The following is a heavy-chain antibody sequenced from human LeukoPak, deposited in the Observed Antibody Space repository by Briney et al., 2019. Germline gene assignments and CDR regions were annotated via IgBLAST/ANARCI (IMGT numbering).Heavy chain of an antibody. Sequence: GGSLRLSCADSGFTFSDYYMSWIRQAPGKGLEWVSYISSSSTYTNFADSVKGRFTISRDNAKNSLFLQMNSLRVEDTAVYYCAREGFYKYGMDIWGQGTTVTVSS. CDR3: AREGFYKYGMDI. J-gene: IGHJ6*02. V-gene: IGHV3-11*06. CDR2: ISSSSTYT. CDR1: GFTFSDYY.